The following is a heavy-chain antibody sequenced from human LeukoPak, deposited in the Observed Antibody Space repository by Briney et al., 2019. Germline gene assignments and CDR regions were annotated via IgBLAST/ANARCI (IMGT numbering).Heavy chain of an antibody. D-gene: IGHD3-10*01. CDR2: IYSGGST. J-gene: IGHJ4*02. CDR1: GFTVGSNY. CDR3: ARSGNYYNAFDY. V-gene: IGHV3-53*01. Sequence: GGSLRLSCAVSGFTVGSNYMNWVRQAPGKGLEWVSVIYSGGSTYYADSVKGRFTISRDNSKNTLYLQMNSLRAEDTAVYYCARSGNYYNAFDYWGQGTLVTVSS.